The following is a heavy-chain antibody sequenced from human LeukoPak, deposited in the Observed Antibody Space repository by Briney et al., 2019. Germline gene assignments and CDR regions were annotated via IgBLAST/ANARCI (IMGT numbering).Heavy chain of an antibody. Sequence: GGSLRLSCAASGFTFSSYAMSWVRQAPGKGLEWVSGISTSGGSSSYADSVKGRFTISRDNPRNTLYMQMNSLRAEDTALYYCAIMHPYYDGSGYWVRWGQGTLVIVSS. J-gene: IGHJ4*02. CDR1: GFTFSSYA. V-gene: IGHV3-23*01. CDR2: ISTSGGSS. CDR3: AIMHPYYDGSGYWVR. D-gene: IGHD3-22*01.